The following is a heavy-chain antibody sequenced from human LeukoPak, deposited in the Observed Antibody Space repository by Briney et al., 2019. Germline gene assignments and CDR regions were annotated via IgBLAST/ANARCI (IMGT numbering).Heavy chain of an antibody. V-gene: IGHV3-23*01. D-gene: IGHD1-26*01. J-gene: IGHJ3*02. CDR2: ISGSGGST. CDR3: LTVVETTIAAFDI. CDR1: GFSFTTHA. Sequence: GESLRLSCVASGFSFTTHAMGWVRQAPGKGLEWVSHISGSGGSTKYSGSVKGRFTISRDNAKKTLYLQMNSLRVEDTAVYYCLTVVETTIAAFDIWGQGTMVTVSS.